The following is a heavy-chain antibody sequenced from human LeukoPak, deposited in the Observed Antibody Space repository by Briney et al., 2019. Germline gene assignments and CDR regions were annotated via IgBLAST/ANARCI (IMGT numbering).Heavy chain of an antibody. Sequence: GGSLRLSCAASGFTFSSYGMHWVRQAPGKGLEWVAVISYDGSSKYYADSVKGRFTISRDNSKNTLYLQMNSLRAEDTAVYYCAKPSRIVVVVAEIDYWGQGTLVTVSS. D-gene: IGHD2-15*01. CDR3: AKPSRIVVVVAEIDY. J-gene: IGHJ4*02. CDR1: GFTFSSYG. CDR2: ISYDGSSK. V-gene: IGHV3-30*18.